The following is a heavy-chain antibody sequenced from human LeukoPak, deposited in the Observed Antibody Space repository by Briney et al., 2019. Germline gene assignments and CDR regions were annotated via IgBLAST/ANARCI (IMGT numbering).Heavy chain of an antibody. Sequence: PGGSLRLSCAASGFTFSSYAMSWVRQAPGKGLEWVSAISGGGGNTYYADSVKGRFTISRDNSKNTLYLQMNSLRAEDTAIYYCAKERGDYTGSFDYWGQGTLATVSS. D-gene: IGHD2-8*02. J-gene: IGHJ4*02. CDR3: AKERGDYTGSFDY. CDR2: ISGGGGNT. V-gene: IGHV3-23*01. CDR1: GFTFSSYA.